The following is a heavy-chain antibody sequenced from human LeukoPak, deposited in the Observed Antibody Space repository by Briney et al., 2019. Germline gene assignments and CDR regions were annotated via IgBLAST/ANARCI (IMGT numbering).Heavy chain of an antibody. CDR3: ARDQRGYSYGYGYYYYYMDV. Sequence: SETLSLTCAVDGGSLSDFYWNWIRQTPGRGLEWIGDIHHSGSTKYNPSLKSRLIMSVDTSKNHLSLSLTSVMAADTAVYYCARDQRGYSYGYGYYYYYMDVWGKGTTVTVSS. CDR2: IHHSGST. D-gene: IGHD5-18*01. V-gene: IGHV4-34*01. J-gene: IGHJ6*03. CDR1: GGSLSDFY.